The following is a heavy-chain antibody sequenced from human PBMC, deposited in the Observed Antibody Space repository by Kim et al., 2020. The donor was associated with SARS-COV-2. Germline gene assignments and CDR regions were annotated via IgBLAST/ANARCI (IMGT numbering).Heavy chain of an antibody. Sequence: SGPTLVNPAQTLTLTCTFSGFSLSTSGMCVSWIRHPPGKSLEWLARIDWDDDKYYNTSLKTRLTISKDTSKNQVVLTMTNMDPVDTATYYCARIRPYLEEVAVPDQDYSYYYMDVWGKGTTVTVSS. CDR2: IDWDDDK. V-gene: IGHV2-70*11. CDR3: ARIRPYLEEVAVPDQDYSYYYMDV. CDR1: GFSLSTSGMC. J-gene: IGHJ6*03. D-gene: IGHD6-19*01.